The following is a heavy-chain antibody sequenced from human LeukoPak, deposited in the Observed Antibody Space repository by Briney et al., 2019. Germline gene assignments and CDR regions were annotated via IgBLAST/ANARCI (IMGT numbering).Heavy chain of an antibody. J-gene: IGHJ5*02. CDR1: GYSFSNYW. Sequence: GESLKISCKASGYSFSNYWIGWVRQMPGKGLEWMGIIYPSDSDTKYSPSFQSQVTISADKSISTAYLQWSSLQASDTAMYYCARPSNSGYDLWGQGALVTVSS. CDR2: IYPSDSDT. V-gene: IGHV5-51*01. CDR3: ARPSNSGYDL. D-gene: IGHD5-12*01.